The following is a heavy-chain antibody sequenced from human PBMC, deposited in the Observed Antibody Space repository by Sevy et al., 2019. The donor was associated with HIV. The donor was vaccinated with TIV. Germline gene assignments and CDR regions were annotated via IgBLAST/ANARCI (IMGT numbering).Heavy chain of an antibody. Sequence: SETLSLTCAVYGGSFSGYYWSWIRQPPGKGLEWIGEINHSGSTNYNPSLKSRVTISVDTSKNQFSLKLSSVTTADTAVYYCARSGYCSGGSCYRPDRYRYYYYMDVWGKGTTVTVSS. J-gene: IGHJ6*03. CDR3: ARSGYCSGGSCYRPDRYRYYYYMDV. V-gene: IGHV4-34*01. D-gene: IGHD2-15*01. CDR1: GGSFSGYY. CDR2: INHSGST.